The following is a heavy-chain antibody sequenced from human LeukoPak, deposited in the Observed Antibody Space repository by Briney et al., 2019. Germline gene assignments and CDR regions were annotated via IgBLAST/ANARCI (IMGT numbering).Heavy chain of an antibody. J-gene: IGHJ6*02. CDR1: GGTFSSYA. CDR2: IIPILGIA. CDR3: ARDPTNDILTGYYGPLGYYGMDV. V-gene: IGHV1-69*04. D-gene: IGHD3-9*01. Sequence: ASVKVSCKASGGTFSSYAISWVRQAPGQGLEWMGRIIPILGIANYAQKFQGRVTITADKSTSTAYMELSSLRSEDTAVYYCARDPTNDILTGYYGPLGYYGMDVWGQGTTVTVSS.